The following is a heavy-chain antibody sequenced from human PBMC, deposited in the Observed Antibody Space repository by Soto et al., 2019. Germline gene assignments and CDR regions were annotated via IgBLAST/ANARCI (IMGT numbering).Heavy chain of an antibody. Sequence: QVQLQQWGAGLLKPSETLSLTCAVYGGSFSGYYWSWIRQPPGKGLEWIGEINHSGSTNYNPSLKSRVTISVDTSKNQFSLKLSSVTAADTAVYYCARDIAARSVGYYYGMDVWGQGTTVTVSS. CDR3: ARDIAARSVGYYYGMDV. V-gene: IGHV4-34*01. D-gene: IGHD6-6*01. CDR1: GGSFSGYY. J-gene: IGHJ6*02. CDR2: INHSGST.